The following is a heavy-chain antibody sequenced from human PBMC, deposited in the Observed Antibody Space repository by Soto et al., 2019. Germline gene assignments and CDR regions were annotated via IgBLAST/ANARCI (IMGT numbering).Heavy chain of an antibody. D-gene: IGHD2-2*01. V-gene: IGHV3-23*01. J-gene: IGHJ5*02. CDR2: ISGSGGST. Sequence: PGGSLRLSCAASGFTFSNYAMSWVRQAPGKGLEWVSAISGSGGSTSYAGSVKGRFTISRDNSKNTLYLQMNSLRAEDTAVYYCAKDRSTSLIRGWFDPWGQGALVTVSS. CDR3: AKDRSTSLIRGWFDP. CDR1: GFTFSNYA.